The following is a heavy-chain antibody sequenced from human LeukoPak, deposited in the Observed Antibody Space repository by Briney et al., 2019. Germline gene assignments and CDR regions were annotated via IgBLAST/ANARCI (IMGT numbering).Heavy chain of an antibody. CDR2: IKQDGSEK. CDR1: GFTFSTYW. Sequence: GGSLRLSCAASGFTFSTYWMSWVRQAPGKGLELVANIKQDGSEKYYVDSVKGRFTISRDNAKNSLYLQVNSLRAGDTAVYYCARNQRRLDYWGQGTLVTVSS. V-gene: IGHV3-7*01. J-gene: IGHJ4*02. D-gene: IGHD1-14*01. CDR3: ARNQRRLDY.